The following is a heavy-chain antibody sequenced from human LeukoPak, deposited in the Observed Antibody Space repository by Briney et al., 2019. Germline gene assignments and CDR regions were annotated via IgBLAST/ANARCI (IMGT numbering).Heavy chain of an antibody. V-gene: IGHV3-74*01. D-gene: IGHD3-9*01. CDR1: GFTFSSYW. Sequence: GGSLRLSCAASGFTFSSYWMHWVRQAPGKGLVWVSRINSDGSSTSYADSVKGRFTISRDNAKNTLYLQMNSLRAEDMAVYYCARAVRYFDYLLGPPDYWGQGTLVTVSS. J-gene: IGHJ4*02. CDR2: INSDGSST. CDR3: ARAVRYFDYLLGPPDY.